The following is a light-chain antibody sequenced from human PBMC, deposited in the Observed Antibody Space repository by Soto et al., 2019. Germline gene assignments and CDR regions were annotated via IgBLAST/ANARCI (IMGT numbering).Light chain of an antibody. Sequence: AIQLAQSPSSLSASLGDRVTITCRASQGISSALAWYQQKPGKAPKLLIYDASSLESGVPSRFSGSGSGTDFTLTISCLQSENFATYYCQQYYSYPRTFGQGTKVDI. CDR2: DAS. V-gene: IGKV1-13*02. CDR3: QQYYSYPRT. CDR1: QGISSA. J-gene: IGKJ1*01.